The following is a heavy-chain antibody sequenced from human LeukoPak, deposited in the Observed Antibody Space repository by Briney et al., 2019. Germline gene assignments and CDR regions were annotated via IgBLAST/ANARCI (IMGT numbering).Heavy chain of an antibody. D-gene: IGHD3-22*01. CDR1: GGTFSSYA. Sequence: SVTVSCKASGGTFSSYAISWVRQAPGQGLEWMGGIIPIFGTANYAQKFQGRVTITADESTSTAYMELSSLRSEDTAVYYCARGSNYDSSGYYDYWGQGTLVTVSS. J-gene: IGHJ4*02. V-gene: IGHV1-69*01. CDR3: ARGSNYDSSGYYDY. CDR2: IIPIFGTA.